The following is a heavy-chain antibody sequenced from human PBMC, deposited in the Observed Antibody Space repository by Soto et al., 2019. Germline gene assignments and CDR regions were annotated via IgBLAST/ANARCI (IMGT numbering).Heavy chain of an antibody. V-gene: IGHV4-31*03. CDR2: IHYSGTT. CDR1: GGSISNVDSY. Sequence: QVQLQESGPGLVKPSQTLSLTRTVSGGSISNVDSYWNWIRQHPVKGLEWIGYIHYSGTTLYNPSLTSRITISVDTSNNQFSLNLSSVTAADTAMYYCARTTQGFDFWGQGTLVTVSS. CDR3: ARTTQGFDF. D-gene: IGHD4-17*01. J-gene: IGHJ4*02.